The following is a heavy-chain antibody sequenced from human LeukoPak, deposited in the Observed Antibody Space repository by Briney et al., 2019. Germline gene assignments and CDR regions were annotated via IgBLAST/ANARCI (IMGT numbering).Heavy chain of an antibody. CDR3: ARKRTSSGWYSLDY. J-gene: IGHJ4*02. D-gene: IGHD6-19*01. CDR1: GGSLSSYY. V-gene: IGHV4-59*01. Sequence: SETLSLTCTVSGGSLSSYYWSWIRQPPGKGLEWIGYIYYTGITNYNPSLKSRVTISLDASKNQFSLELTSVTAADTAIYYCARKRTSSGWYSLDYWGQGTLVTVSS. CDR2: IYYTGIT.